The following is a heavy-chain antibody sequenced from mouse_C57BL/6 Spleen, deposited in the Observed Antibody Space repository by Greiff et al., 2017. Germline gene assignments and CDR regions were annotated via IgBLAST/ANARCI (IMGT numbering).Heavy chain of an antibody. V-gene: IGHV1-50*01. J-gene: IGHJ1*03. CDR3: ASPIYYDYGFDV. CDR1: GYTFTSYW. Sequence: QVQLQQSGAELVKPGASVKLSCKASGYTFTSYWMQWVKQRPGQGLEWIGEIDPSDSYTNYNQKFKGKATLTVDTSSSTAYMQLSSLTSEDSAVYYCASPIYYDYGFDVWGTGTTVTVSS. D-gene: IGHD2-4*01. CDR2: IDPSDSYT.